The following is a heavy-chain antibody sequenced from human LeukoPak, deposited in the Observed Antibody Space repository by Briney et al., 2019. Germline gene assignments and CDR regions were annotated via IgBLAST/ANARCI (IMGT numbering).Heavy chain of an antibody. D-gene: IGHD3-9*01. CDR3: AREGVDILTGSDY. J-gene: IGHJ4*02. Sequence: GGSLRLSCAASGFTFSSYSMNWVRQAPGKGLEWVSSISSSSSYIYYADSVRGRFTISRDNAKNSPYLQMNSLRAEDTAVYYCAREGVDILTGSDYWGQGTLVTVSS. CDR2: ISSSSSYI. CDR1: GFTFSSYS. V-gene: IGHV3-21*01.